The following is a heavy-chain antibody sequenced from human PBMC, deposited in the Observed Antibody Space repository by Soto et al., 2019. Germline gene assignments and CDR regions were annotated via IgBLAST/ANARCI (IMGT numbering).Heavy chain of an antibody. CDR3: AKDRSGRASERGMDL. V-gene: IGHV3-23*01. CDR1: GFTFSSYA. Sequence: EVQLLESGGGLVQPGGSLRLSCAASGFTFSSYAMSWVRQAPGKGLEWVSAISGSGGSTYYADSVKGRFTISRDNSKNQLYLEMNSLRAEDTVVYYCAKDRSGRASERGMDLWGPGTTVTGFS. J-gene: IGHJ6*02. CDR2: ISGSGGST. D-gene: IGHD2-8*02.